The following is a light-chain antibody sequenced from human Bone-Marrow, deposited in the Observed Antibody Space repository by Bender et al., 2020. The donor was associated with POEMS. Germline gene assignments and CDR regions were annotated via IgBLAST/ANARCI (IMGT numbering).Light chain of an antibody. Sequence: QSVLTQPPSASGTPGQRITISCSGSSSNIGTHTVSWYQQVPGSAPKLLIYSNDERPSGVPARFSGSKSGTSASLAISDIQSEDEGDYYCSSWDDSLSGWVFGGGTKLTVL. CDR1: SSNIGTHT. V-gene: IGLV1-44*01. CDR2: SND. CDR3: SSWDDSLSGWV. J-gene: IGLJ3*02.